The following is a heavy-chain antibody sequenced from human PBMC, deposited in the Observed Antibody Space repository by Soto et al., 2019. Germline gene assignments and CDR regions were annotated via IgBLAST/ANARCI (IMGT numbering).Heavy chain of an antibody. V-gene: IGHV3-48*02. Sequence: EVQLVESGGGLVQPGGSLRLSCAASGFTFSSYSMNWVRQAPGKGLEWVSYISSSSSTIYYADSVKGRFTISRDNAKNSLHLQMNSLRDEDTAVYYCARDNGSPGYYDSSGYYSGHLYRYFDLWGRGTLVTVSS. CDR1: GFTFSSYS. CDR2: ISSSSSTI. D-gene: IGHD3-22*01. CDR3: ARDNGSPGYYDSSGYYSGHLYRYFDL. J-gene: IGHJ2*01.